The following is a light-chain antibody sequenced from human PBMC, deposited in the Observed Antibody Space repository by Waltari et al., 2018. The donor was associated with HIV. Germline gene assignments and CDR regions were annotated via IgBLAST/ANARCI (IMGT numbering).Light chain of an antibody. CDR3: QQYDNLPFT. Sequence: DIQMTQSPSSLSASVGDKVTITCRASQDISNFLSWYQHKPGKPPKLLIYDASNLETGVPSRFGGSGSGTDFIFTITSLQPEDLATYYCQQYDNLPFTFGPGTKVDIK. J-gene: IGKJ3*01. CDR1: QDISNF. CDR2: DAS. V-gene: IGKV1-33*01.